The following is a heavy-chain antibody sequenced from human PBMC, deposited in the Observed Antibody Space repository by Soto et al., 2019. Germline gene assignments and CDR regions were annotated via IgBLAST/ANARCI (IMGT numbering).Heavy chain of an antibody. CDR3: ARDDHIVVVPTSLGAMDV. J-gene: IGHJ6*02. Sequence: QVQLQESGPGLVKPSETLSLTCAVYGGSISSNKWWSWVRQPPGKGLEWIGEIYHSGSTNYNPSLKSQVTISLDKSKNQFSLKLPSVTAADSAVYYCARDDHIVVVPTSLGAMDVWGQGTTVTVSS. CDR2: IYHSGST. CDR1: GGSISSNKW. V-gene: IGHV4-4*02. D-gene: IGHD2-2*01.